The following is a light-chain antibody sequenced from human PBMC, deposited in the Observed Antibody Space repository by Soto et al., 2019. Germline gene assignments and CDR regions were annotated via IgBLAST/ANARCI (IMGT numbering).Light chain of an antibody. J-gene: IGLJ2*01. Sequence: QLVLTQPPSVSGAPGQRVTISCTGSSSNIGAGYDVHWYQQLPGTAPKLLIYGNSNRPSGVPDRFSGSKSGTSASLAITGLQAEDEADYYCQSYDSSRGRVFGGGTKLTVL. CDR2: GNS. CDR3: QSYDSSRGRV. CDR1: SSNIGAGYD. V-gene: IGLV1-40*01.